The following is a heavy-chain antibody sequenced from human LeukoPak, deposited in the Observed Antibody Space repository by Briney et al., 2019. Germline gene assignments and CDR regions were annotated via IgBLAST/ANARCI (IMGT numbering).Heavy chain of an antibody. CDR3: ATDLLWEKIAAAGTCTNY. V-gene: IGHV4-59*12. D-gene: IGHD6-13*01. J-gene: IGHJ4*02. CDR1: GGSISSYY. Sequence: PSETLSLTCTVSGGSISSYYWSWIRQPPGKGLEWIGYIYYSGSTNYNPSLKSRVTISVDTSKNQFSLKLSSVTAADTAVYYCATDLLWEKIAAAGTCTNYWGQGTLVTASS. CDR2: IYYSGST.